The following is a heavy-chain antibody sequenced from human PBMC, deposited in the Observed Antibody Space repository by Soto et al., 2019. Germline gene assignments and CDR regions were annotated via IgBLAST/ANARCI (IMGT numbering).Heavy chain of an antibody. J-gene: IGHJ4*02. CDR1: GGSISSYY. CDR2: IYYSGST. Sequence: TLSLTCTVSGGSISSYYWSWIRQPPGKGLEWIGYIYYSGSTNYNPSLKSRVTISVDTSKNQFSLKLSSVTAADTAVYYCARLKIPGYSSGWYGTFDYWGQGTLVTVSS. V-gene: IGHV4-59*01. D-gene: IGHD6-19*01. CDR3: ARLKIPGYSSGWYGTFDY.